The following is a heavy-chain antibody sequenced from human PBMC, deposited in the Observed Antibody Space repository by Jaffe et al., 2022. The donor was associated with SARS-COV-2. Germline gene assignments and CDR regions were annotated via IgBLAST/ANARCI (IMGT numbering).Heavy chain of an antibody. CDR2: ISGSSSYI. CDR1: GFTFSSYS. D-gene: IGHD1-26*01. CDR3: TRDHSGSYGSIDF. J-gene: IGHJ4*02. V-gene: IGHV3-21*01. Sequence: EVQLVESGGGLVKPGGSLRLSCAASGFTFSSYSMNWVRQAPGKGLEWVSSISGSSSYIYYADSGKGRFTISRDNAKKSLYLQMSSLRAEDTAVYYCTRDHSGSYGSIDFWGQGTLVTVSS.